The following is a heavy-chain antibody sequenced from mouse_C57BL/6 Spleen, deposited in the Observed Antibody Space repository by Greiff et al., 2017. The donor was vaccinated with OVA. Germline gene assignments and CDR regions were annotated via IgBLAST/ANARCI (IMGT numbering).Heavy chain of an antibody. J-gene: IGHJ2*01. CDR2: IDPEDGET. V-gene: IGHV14-2*01. CDR3: AREFITTVVAPFDD. D-gene: IGHD1-1*01. Sequence: VQLQQSGAELVKPGASVKLSCTASGFNIKDYYMHWVKQRPEQGLEWIGRIDPEDGETKYAPKFQGKATITADTSSNTAYLQLRSLTSEDTAVYDGAREFITTVVAPFDDWGKGTTRTVSS. CDR1: GFNIKDYY.